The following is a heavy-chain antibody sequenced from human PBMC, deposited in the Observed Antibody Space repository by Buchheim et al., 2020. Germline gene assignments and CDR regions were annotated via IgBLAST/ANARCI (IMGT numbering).Heavy chain of an antibody. CDR2: INHSGST. J-gene: IGHJ4*02. V-gene: IGHV4-34*01. D-gene: IGHD3-10*01. CDR3: ARGLGYYYGSGSRYYFDY. CDR1: GGSFSGYY. Sequence: QVLLQQWGAGLLKPSETLSLTCAVYGGSFSGYYWSWIRQPPGKGLEWIGEINHSGSTNYNPSLKSRVTISVDTSKNQFYLKLSSVTAADTAVYYCARGLGYYYGSGSRYYFDYWGQGTL.